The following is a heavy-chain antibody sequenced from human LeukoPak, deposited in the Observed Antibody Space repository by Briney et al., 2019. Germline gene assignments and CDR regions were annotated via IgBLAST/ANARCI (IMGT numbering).Heavy chain of an antibody. V-gene: IGHV4-39*07. Sequence: SETLSLTCTVSGGSISSSRYYWGWIRQPPGKGLEWIGEINHSGSTNYNPSLKSRVTISVDTSKNQFSLKLSSVTAADTAVYYCARVRGYSYGSRGYFDYWGQGTLVTVSS. CDR3: ARVRGYSYGSRGYFDY. CDR1: GGSISSSRYY. D-gene: IGHD5-18*01. J-gene: IGHJ4*02. CDR2: INHSGST.